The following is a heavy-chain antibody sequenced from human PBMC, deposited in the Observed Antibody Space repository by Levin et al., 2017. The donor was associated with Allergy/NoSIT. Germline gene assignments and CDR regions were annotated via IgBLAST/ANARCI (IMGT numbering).Heavy chain of an antibody. D-gene: IGHD3-9*01. V-gene: IGHV1-69*01. CDR1: GGTFSSYA. Sequence: KISCKASGGTFSSYAISWVRQAPGQGLEWMGGIIPIFGTANYAQKFQGRVTITADESTSTAYMELSSLRSEDTAVYYCARDRTYYDILTGYRPDFGGYYYYGMDVWGQGTTVTVSS. CDR2: IIPIFGTA. CDR3: ARDRTYYDILTGYRPDFGGYYYYGMDV. J-gene: IGHJ6*02.